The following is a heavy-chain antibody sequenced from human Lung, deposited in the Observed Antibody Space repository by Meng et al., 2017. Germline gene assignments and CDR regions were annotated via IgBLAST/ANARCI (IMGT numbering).Heavy chain of an antibody. V-gene: IGHV4-61*02. J-gene: IGHJ4*02. CDR1: GGSISSYSYY. CDR2: IYASGST. CDR3: ARDAYSGYAMAY. Sequence: SETLSLTCTVSGGSISSYSYYWIWIRQPAGKGLEWIVRIYASGSTNYNPSLKSRVSISVDRSKNQFSLRLTSVTAADTAVYYCARDAYSGYAMAYWGQGTLVTVSS. D-gene: IGHD5-12*01.